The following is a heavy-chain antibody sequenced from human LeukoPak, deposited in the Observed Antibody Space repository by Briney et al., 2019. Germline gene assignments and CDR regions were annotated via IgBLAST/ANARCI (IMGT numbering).Heavy chain of an antibody. V-gene: IGHV3-7*01. J-gene: IGHJ4*02. CDR3: ARLREIPVFGVVTKSTSYFDY. CDR1: GFTFTNYW. CDR2: IKQDRSEK. Sequence: GGSLRLSCAASGFTFTNYWMSWVRQAPGKGLELVSNIKQDRSEKYYVDSVKGRFTISRDNAKNSLYLQMNSLRAEDTAVYYCARLREIPVFGVVTKSTSYFDYWGQGTLVTVSS. D-gene: IGHD3-3*01.